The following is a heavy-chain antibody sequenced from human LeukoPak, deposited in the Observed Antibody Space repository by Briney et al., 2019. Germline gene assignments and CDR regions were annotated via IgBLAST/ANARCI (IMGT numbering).Heavy chain of an antibody. CDR2: IYHSGST. V-gene: IGHV4-30-2*01. CDR3: ARISGHYYYYMDV. D-gene: IGHD3-10*01. J-gene: IGHJ6*03. CDR1: GGSISSGGYY. Sequence: SETLSLTCTVSGGSISSGGYYWSWIRQPPGKGLEWIGYIYHSGSTYYNPSLKSRVTISVDRSKNQFSLKLSSATAADTAVYYCARISGHYYYYMDVWGKGTTVTVSS.